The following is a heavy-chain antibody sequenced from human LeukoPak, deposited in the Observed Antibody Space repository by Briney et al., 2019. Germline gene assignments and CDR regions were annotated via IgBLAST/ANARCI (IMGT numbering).Heavy chain of an antibody. D-gene: IGHD6-13*01. V-gene: IGHV3-30*02. CDR1: GFTFSSYG. J-gene: IGHJ4*02. Sequence: GGSLRLSCAASGFTFSSYGMHWVRQAPGKGLEWVAFIRYDGSNKYYADSVKGRFTISRDNSKNTLYLQMNSLRAEDTAVYYCARAYSSSSNTEIDYWGQGTLVTVSS. CDR2: IRYDGSNK. CDR3: ARAYSSSSNTEIDY.